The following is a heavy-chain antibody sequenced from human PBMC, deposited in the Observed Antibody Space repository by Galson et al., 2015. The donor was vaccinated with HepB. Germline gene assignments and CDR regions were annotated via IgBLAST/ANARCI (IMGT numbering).Heavy chain of an antibody. CDR1: GVSTSSYY. J-gene: IGHJ4*02. CDR2: VYYTGST. V-gene: IGHV4-59*08. Sequence: ETLSLTCTVSGVSTSSYYWNWIRQSPGKGLEWISYVYYTGSTNYNPSLKSRATISLDTSKNQFSLKLSSVTAADTAVYYCARAGGYNYHFDFWGQGVLVAVSS. CDR3: ARAGGYNYHFDF. D-gene: IGHD5-24*01.